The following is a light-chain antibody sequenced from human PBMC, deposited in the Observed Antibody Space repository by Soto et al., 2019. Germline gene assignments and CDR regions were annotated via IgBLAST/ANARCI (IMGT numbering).Light chain of an antibody. Sequence: QSVLTQPPSASGTPGQRVTFSCSGSNSNIGGNPVNWYQQLPGTAPKLLIYSNNQRPSGVPDRFSGSKSGTSASLAISGLHSDDESDYYCAALDDSLNGVVFGGGTKLTVL. CDR1: NSNIGGNP. CDR3: AALDDSLNGVV. V-gene: IGLV1-44*01. J-gene: IGLJ2*01. CDR2: SNN.